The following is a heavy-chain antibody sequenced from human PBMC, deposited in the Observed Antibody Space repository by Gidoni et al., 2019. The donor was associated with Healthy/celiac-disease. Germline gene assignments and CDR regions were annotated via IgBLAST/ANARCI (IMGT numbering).Heavy chain of an antibody. CDR1: GFTFSRYS. J-gene: IGHJ4*02. CDR3: ARGRSRGYSSSANFDY. CDR2: ISSISSYI. V-gene: IGHV3-21*01. Sequence: EVQLVESGGGLVKPGGSLRLSCAASGFTFSRYSMNWVRQAPGKGLEWVSSISSISSYIYYADSGKGRFTISRDNAKNSLYLQMNSLRAEDTAVYYCARGRSRGYSSSANFDYWGQGTLVTVSS. D-gene: IGHD6-13*01.